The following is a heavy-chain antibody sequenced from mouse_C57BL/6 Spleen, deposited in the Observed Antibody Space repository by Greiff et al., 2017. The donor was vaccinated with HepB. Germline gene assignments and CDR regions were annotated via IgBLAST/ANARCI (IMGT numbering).Heavy chain of an antibody. V-gene: IGHV1-69*01. CDR2: IDPSDSYT. CDR3: ARFDIEAFDY. J-gene: IGHJ2*01. CDR1: GYTFTSYW. Sequence: QVQLQQPGTELVKPGASVKLSCKASGYTFTSYWMHWVKQRPGQGLEWIGEIDPSDSYTNYNQKFKGKSTLTVDKSSSTAYMQLSSLTSEDSAVYYCARFDIEAFDYWGQGTTLTVSS.